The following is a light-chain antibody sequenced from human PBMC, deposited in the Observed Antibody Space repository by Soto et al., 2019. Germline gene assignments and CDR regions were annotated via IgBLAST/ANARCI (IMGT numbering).Light chain of an antibody. Sequence: TQPTSVSASPGQSITISCTGTSSDVGAYNYVSWYQQHPGKAPKLMIYDVNIRPSGVSNRFSGSKSGNTASLTISGLQAEDEADYYCTSWTTSTTMKFGGGPKVTVL. CDR2: DVN. J-gene: IGLJ2*01. V-gene: IGLV2-14*01. CDR3: TSWTTSTTMK. CDR1: SSDVGAYNY.